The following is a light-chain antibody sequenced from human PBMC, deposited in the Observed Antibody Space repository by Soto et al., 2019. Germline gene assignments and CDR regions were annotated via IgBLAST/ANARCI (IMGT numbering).Light chain of an antibody. J-gene: IGKJ1*01. CDR2: MAS. CDR3: QQYNSHSPWT. V-gene: IGKV1-5*03. Sequence: DIQITQSPSTLSASLGDIVPITCRVSQSVSTWLAWYQQKPGKAPQVLISMASTLESGVPSRFSGSGSGTEFTLTISSLQPDDFATYYCQQYNSHSPWTFGQGTKVDNK. CDR1: QSVSTW.